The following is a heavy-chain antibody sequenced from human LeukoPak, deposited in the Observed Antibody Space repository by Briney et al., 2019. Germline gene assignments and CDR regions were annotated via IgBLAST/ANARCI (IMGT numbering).Heavy chain of an antibody. CDR2: MNPNSGNT. CDR1: GCTFTSYY. D-gene: IGHD3-9*01. Sequence: GASVKVSCKASGCTFTSYYMHWVRQAPGQGLEWMGWMNPNSGNTGYAQKFQGRVTMTRNTSISAAYMELSSLRSEDTAVYYCARGNWFGLKKSFDPWGQETLVT. J-gene: IGHJ5*02. CDR3: ARGNWFGLKKSFDP. V-gene: IGHV1-8*02.